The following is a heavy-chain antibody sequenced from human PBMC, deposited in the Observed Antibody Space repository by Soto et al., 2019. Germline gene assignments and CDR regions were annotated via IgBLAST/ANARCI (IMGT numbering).Heavy chain of an antibody. J-gene: IGHJ2*01. CDR3: AKAPAKDLRLYFDL. CDR2: ISYDGSNK. V-gene: IGHV3-30*18. D-gene: IGHD2-2*01. CDR1: GFTFSSYG. Sequence: QVQLVESGGGVVQPGRSLRLSCAASGFTFSSYGMHWVRQAPGKGLEWVAVISYDGSNKYYADSVKGRFTISRENSKNTLYLQMSSLRAEDTAVYHCAKAPAKDLRLYFDLWGRGTLVTVSS.